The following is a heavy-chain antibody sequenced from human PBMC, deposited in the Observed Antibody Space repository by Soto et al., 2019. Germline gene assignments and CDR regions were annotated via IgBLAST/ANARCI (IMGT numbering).Heavy chain of an antibody. Sequence: GGSLRLSCAASGYTFSSYAMSWVRQAPGKGLEWVSAISGSGGSTYYADSVKGRFTISRDNSKNTLYLQMNSLRAEDTAVYYCAKVGWYYYDSSGYYYDYWGQGTLVTVSS. D-gene: IGHD3-22*01. V-gene: IGHV3-23*01. J-gene: IGHJ4*02. CDR1: GYTFSSYA. CDR2: ISGSGGST. CDR3: AKVGWYYYDSSGYYYDY.